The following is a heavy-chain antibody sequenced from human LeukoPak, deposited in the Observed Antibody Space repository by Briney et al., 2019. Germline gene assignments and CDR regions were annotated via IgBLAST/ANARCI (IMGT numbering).Heavy chain of an antibody. CDR2: IYSGGST. Sequence: GGSLRLSRAASGFTVSSNYMSWVRQAPGKGLEWVSVIYSGGSTYYADSVKGRFTISRDNSKNTLYLQMNSLRAEDTAVYYCARGFLGWNYWGQGTLVTVSS. CDR1: GFTVSSNY. CDR3: ARGFLGWNY. D-gene: IGHD6-19*01. V-gene: IGHV3-66*01. J-gene: IGHJ4*02.